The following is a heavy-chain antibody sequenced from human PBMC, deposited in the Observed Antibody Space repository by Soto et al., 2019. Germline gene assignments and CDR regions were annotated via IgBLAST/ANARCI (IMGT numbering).Heavy chain of an antibody. Sequence: ASVKVSCKASGYTFSSYILHWVRQAPGQRLEWMGWINADNGNTKYSENFQGRVTISRDTSASTAYMELSSLRSEDTAVYYCARDRGYSSSWYSAYWGQGTLVTVSS. V-gene: IGHV1-3*01. CDR3: ARDRGYSSSWYSAY. J-gene: IGHJ4*02. D-gene: IGHD6-13*01. CDR1: GYTFSSYI. CDR2: INADNGNT.